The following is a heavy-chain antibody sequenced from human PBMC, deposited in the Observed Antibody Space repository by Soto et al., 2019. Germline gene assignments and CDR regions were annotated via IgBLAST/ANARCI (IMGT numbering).Heavy chain of an antibody. D-gene: IGHD2-2*01. Sequence: QVQLVESGGGLVKPGGSLRLSCAASGFTFSDYYMSWIRQAPGKGLEWVSYISSSGSTIYYADSVKGRFNISRDNAKNSLYLQMNSLRAEDTAVYYCARDLGVVVPAAATNWFDPWGQGTLVTVSS. V-gene: IGHV3-11*01. J-gene: IGHJ5*02. CDR3: ARDLGVVVPAAATNWFDP. CDR2: ISSSGSTI. CDR1: GFTFSDYY.